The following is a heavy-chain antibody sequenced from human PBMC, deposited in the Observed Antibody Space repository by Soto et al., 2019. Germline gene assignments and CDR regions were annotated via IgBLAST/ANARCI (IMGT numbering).Heavy chain of an antibody. J-gene: IGHJ5*01. CDR2: IYTSGST. V-gene: IGHV4-4*07. D-gene: IGHD2-15*01. CDR3: GRVVEGATRHTDFDS. CDR1: GGSISSYY. Sequence: SETLSLTCTVSGGSISSYYWSWIRQPAGKGLEWIGRIYTSGSTNYNPSLKSRVTMSVDTSKNQFSLKLSSVTAADTAVYYCGRVVEGATRHTDFDSWGQGTLVTVSS.